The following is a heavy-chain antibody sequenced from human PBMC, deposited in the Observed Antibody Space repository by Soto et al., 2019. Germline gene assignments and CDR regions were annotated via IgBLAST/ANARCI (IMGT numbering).Heavy chain of an antibody. CDR1: GFTFSDYY. Sequence: PGGSLRLSCAASGFTFSDYYMSWIRQAPGKGLEWVSYISSSGSTIYYADSVKGRFTISRDNAKNSLYLQMNSLRAEDTAVYYCARVSQMFHDYGDYVGSFRLDYWGQGTLVTVSS. CDR3: ARVSQMFHDYGDYVGSFRLDY. D-gene: IGHD4-17*01. CDR2: ISSSGSTI. V-gene: IGHV3-11*01. J-gene: IGHJ4*02.